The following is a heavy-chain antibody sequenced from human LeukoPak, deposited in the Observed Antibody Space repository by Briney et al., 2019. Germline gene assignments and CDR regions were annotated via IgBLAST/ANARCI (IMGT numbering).Heavy chain of an antibody. D-gene: IGHD3-3*01. CDR3: AKDSFPKITIFGVVTPDYYYYMDV. J-gene: IGHJ6*03. V-gene: IGHV3-43D*03. CDR1: GFTFDDYA. CDR2: ISWDGGST. Sequence: SGGSLRLSCAASGFTFDDYAMHWVRQAPGKGLEWVSLISWDGGSTYYADSVKGRFTISRDNSKNSLYLQMNSLRAEDTVLYYCAKDSFPKITIFGVVTPDYYYYMDVWGKGTTVTVSS.